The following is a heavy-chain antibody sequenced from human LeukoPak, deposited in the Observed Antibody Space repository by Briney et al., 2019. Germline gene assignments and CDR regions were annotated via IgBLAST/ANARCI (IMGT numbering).Heavy chain of an antibody. J-gene: IGHJ4*02. CDR3: ARAAYNSGPDY. CDR1: GFTFSSYW. V-gene: IGHV3-74*01. CDR2: INTDGSST. D-gene: IGHD6-19*01. Sequence: GGSLRLSCAASGFTFSSYWMHWVRQAPGKGLVWVSRINTDGSSTSYADSVKGRFTISRDNAKNTLYLQMDSLRAEDTAVYYCARAAYNSGPDYWGQGTLVTVSS.